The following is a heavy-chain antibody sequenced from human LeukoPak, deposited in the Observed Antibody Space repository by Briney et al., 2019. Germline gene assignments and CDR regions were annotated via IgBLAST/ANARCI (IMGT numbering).Heavy chain of an antibody. D-gene: IGHD2-15*01. CDR1: GGSFSYYY. CDR2: INHSGST. J-gene: IGHJ4*02. Sequence: SETLSLTCAVYGGSFSYYYWSWIRQPPGKGLEWIGEINHSGSTNYNPSLKSRVTISVDTSKNQFSLKLSSVTAADTAVYYCARGLSAIVYWGQGTLVTVSS. V-gene: IGHV4-34*01. CDR3: ARGLSAIVY.